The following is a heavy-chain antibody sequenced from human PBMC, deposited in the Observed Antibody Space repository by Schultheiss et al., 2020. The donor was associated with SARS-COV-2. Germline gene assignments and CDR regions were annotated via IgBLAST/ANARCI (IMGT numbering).Heavy chain of an antibody. CDR3: ATDGGNIDY. J-gene: IGHJ4*02. Sequence: GGSLRLSCAASGFTFSSYAMHWVRQAPGKGLEWVAVISGSGGSTYYADSVKGRFTISRDNSKNTLYLQMNSLRAEDTAVYYCATDGGNIDYWGQGTLVTVSS. V-gene: IGHV3-23*01. CDR2: ISGSGGST. CDR1: GFTFSSYA. D-gene: IGHD4-23*01.